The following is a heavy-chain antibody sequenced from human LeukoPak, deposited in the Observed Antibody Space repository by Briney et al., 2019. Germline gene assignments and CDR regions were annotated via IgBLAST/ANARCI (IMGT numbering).Heavy chain of an antibody. D-gene: IGHD3-10*01. CDR2: IYYTGTT. CDR1: AGSISSYY. V-gene: IGHV4-59*08. CDR3: ASHERCGSGSCSTGRWFDP. Sequence: SETLSLTCTVSAGSISSYYWSWIRQSPGRGLGWIGYIYYTGTTNYNPSLKSRVTISVDTSKNQFSLKLTSVTAADTAVYYCASHERCGSGSCSTGRWFDPWGQGTLVTVSS. J-gene: IGHJ5*02.